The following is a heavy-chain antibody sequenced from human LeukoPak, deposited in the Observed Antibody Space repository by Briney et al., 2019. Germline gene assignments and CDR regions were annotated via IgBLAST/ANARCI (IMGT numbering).Heavy chain of an antibody. V-gene: IGHV4-61*02. CDR3: ARSLYYYGSDSFDI. CDR2: IYTTGST. D-gene: IGHD3-10*01. Sequence: SQTLSLTCTVSGDSITSGSYYWSWIRQPAGKGLEWIGRIYTTGSTSYNPSLKSRVTISLDMSKNQFSLKLSSVTAADTAVYYCARSLYYYGSDSFDIWGQGTMVTVSS. J-gene: IGHJ3*02. CDR1: GDSITSGSYY.